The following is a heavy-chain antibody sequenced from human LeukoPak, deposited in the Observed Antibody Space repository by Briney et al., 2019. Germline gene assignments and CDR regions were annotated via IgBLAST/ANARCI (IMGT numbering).Heavy chain of an antibody. CDR3: ARGGGSGYNAFDI. J-gene: IGHJ3*02. Sequence: ASVKVSXKASGYPFTNYFMHWIRQPPGQGLEGLGIINPSGGSTNYAQKFQGGVTMTRDTSTSTVYMDLSSLRSEDTAVYYCARGGGSGYNAFDIWGQGTMVTVSS. D-gene: IGHD2-15*01. CDR2: INPSGGST. CDR1: GYPFTNYF. V-gene: IGHV1-46*03.